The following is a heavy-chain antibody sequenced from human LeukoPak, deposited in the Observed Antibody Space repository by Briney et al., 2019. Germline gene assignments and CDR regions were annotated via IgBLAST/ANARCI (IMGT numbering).Heavy chain of an antibody. CDR2: ISSSSSYI. V-gene: IGHV3-21*01. D-gene: IGHD6-6*01. J-gene: IGHJ3*02. Sequence: GGSLRLSCAASGLTFSSYSMNWVRQAPGKGLEWVSSISSSSSYIYYADSVKGRFTISRDNAKNSLYLQMNSLRAEDTAVYYCARGCQLINAFDIWGQGTTVTVSS. CDR3: ARGCQLINAFDI. CDR1: GLTFSSYS.